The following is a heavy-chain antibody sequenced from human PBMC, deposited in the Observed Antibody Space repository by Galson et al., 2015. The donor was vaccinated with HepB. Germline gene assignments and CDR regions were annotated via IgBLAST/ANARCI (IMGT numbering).Heavy chain of an antibody. CDR2: ISSNGGST. J-gene: IGHJ3*02. CDR3: VKDVNIVVVPAVLFDI. CDR1: GVTFSSYA. V-gene: IGHV3-64D*06. Sequence: SLRLSCAASGVTFSSYAMHWVRQAPGKGLEYVSAISSNGGSTYYADSVKGRFTISRDNSKNTLYLQMSSLRAEDTAVYYCVKDVNIVVVPAVLFDIWGQGTMVTVSS. D-gene: IGHD2-2*01.